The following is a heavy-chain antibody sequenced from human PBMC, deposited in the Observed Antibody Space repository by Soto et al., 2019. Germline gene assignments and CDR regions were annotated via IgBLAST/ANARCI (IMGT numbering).Heavy chain of an antibody. CDR3: ARGWFGPDV. Sequence: EVQLVESGGGLVQPGGSLRLSCAASGFTLSGRSMHWVRQAPGKGLVWVSGIDNAGTDSTYADSVKGRFTSSRDNAKNMLYIQMKSLRVEDTAVYYCARGWFGPDVWGKGTTVTVSS. J-gene: IGHJ6*04. CDR2: IDNAGTDS. V-gene: IGHV3-74*01. CDR1: GFTLSGRS. D-gene: IGHD3-10*01.